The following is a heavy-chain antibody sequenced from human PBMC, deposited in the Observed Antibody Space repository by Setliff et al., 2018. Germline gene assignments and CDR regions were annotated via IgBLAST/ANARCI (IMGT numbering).Heavy chain of an antibody. J-gene: IGHJ4*02. CDR1: GGSISSYY. CDR3: ARGKRLPPPRTARGYSGYDY. D-gene: IGHD5-12*01. Sequence: SETLSLTCTVSGGSISSYYWSSIRQPAGKGLEWIGHIYIGGSANYNPSLKSRVTMSIDTSKNQFSLKLNSVTAADTAVYYCARGKRLPPPRTARGYSGYDYWGQGTLVTVSS. V-gene: IGHV4-4*07. CDR2: IYIGGSA.